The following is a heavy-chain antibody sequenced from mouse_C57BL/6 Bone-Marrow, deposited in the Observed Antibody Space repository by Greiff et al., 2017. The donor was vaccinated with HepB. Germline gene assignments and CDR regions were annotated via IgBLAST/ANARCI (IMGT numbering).Heavy chain of an antibody. CDR2: IWGDGST. CDR1: GFSLTSYG. Sequence: QVHVKQSGPGLVAPSQSLSITCTVSGFSLTSYGVSWVRQPPGKGLEWLGVIWGDGSTNYHSALISRLSISKDNSKSQVFLKLNSLQTDDTATYYCAKPEIYYYGSSYYYAMDYWGQGTSVTVSS. V-gene: IGHV2-3*01. CDR3: AKPEIYYYGSSYYYAMDY. D-gene: IGHD1-1*01. J-gene: IGHJ4*01.